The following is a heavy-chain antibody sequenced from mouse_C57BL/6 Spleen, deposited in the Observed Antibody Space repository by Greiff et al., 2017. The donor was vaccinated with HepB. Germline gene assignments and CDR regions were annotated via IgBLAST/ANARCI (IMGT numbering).Heavy chain of an antibody. CDR2: IDPENGDT. J-gene: IGHJ2*01. CDR3: TLTGKAFFDY. D-gene: IGHD4-1*01. V-gene: IGHV14-4*01. Sequence: EVQLQQSGAELVRPGASVKLSCTASGFNIKDDYMHWVKQRPEQGLEWIGWIDPENGDTEYASKFQGKATITADTSSNTAYLQLSSLTSEDTAVYYCTLTGKAFFDYWGQGTTLTVSS. CDR1: GFNIKDDY.